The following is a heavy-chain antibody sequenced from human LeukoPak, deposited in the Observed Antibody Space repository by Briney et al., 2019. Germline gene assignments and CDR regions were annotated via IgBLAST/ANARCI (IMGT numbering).Heavy chain of an antibody. CDR2: IYSGGST. CDR1: GFTVSSNY. Sequence: GGSLRLSCAASGFTVSSNYMSWVRQAPGKGLEWVSVIYSGGSTYYADSVKGRFTISRDNSKNTLYLQMNSLRAEDTAVYYCARDSRCSSSWYHLGYYYYMDVWGKGTTVTVSS. D-gene: IGHD6-13*01. CDR3: ARDSRCSSSWYHLGYYYYMDV. J-gene: IGHJ6*03. V-gene: IGHV3-53*01.